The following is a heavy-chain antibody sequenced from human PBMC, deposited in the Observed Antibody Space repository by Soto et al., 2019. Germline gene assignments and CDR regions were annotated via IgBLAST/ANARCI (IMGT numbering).Heavy chain of an antibody. CDR2: IYYSGST. Sequence: SETLSLTCAVSGGSISSGGYSWNWIRQPPGKGLEWIGYIYYSGSTNYNPSLKSRVTISVDTSKNQFSLKLSSVTAADTAVYYCARSVFPWGQGTLVTVSS. J-gene: IGHJ5*02. CDR3: ARSVFP. V-gene: IGHV4-61*08. CDR1: GGSISSGGYS.